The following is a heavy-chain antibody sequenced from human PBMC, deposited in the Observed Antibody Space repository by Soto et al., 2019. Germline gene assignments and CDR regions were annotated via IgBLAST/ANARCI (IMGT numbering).Heavy chain of an antibody. CDR3: ARVADYYGSKGFDY. CDR2: ISSSSSYI. Sequence: GGSLRLSCAASEFTFSSYSMNWVRQAPGKGLEWVSSISSSSSYIYYADSVKGRFTISRDNAKNSLYLQMNSLRAEDTAVYYCARVADYYGSKGFDYWGQGTLVTVSS. J-gene: IGHJ4*02. V-gene: IGHV3-21*01. D-gene: IGHD3-10*01. CDR1: EFTFSSYS.